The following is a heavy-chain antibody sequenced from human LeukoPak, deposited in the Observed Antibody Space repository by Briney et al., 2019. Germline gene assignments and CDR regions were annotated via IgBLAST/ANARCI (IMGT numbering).Heavy chain of an antibody. J-gene: IGHJ6*03. D-gene: IGHD6-19*01. CDR3: ARPDRAGWYDYYYYMDV. CDR2: INSDGSST. CDR1: GFTFSSYW. Sequence: PVGSLRLSCAASGFTFSSYWMHWVRQAPGKGLVWVSRINSDGSSTSYADSVKGRFTISRDNAKNTLYLQMNSLRAEDTAVYYCARPDRAGWYDYYYYMDVWGKGTTVTVSS. V-gene: IGHV3-74*01.